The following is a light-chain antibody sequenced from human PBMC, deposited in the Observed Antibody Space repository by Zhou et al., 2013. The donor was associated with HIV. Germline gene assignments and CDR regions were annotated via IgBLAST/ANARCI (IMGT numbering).Light chain of an antibody. Sequence: GDRVTITCRASQDITNLLAWFQQKPGKAPKPLIYDASKLHTGVPSKFSGGGSGTDFTLTISSLQPEDFATYYCQQYHTYPFTFGPGTKVDIQ. V-gene: IGKV1-16*02. CDR3: QQYHTYPFT. J-gene: IGKJ3*01. CDR2: DAS. CDR1: QDITNL.